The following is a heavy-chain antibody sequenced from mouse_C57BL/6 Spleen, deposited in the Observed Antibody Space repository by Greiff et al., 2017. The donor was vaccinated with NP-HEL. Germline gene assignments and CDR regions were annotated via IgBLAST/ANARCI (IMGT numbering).Heavy chain of an antibody. Sequence: QVQLQQPGTELVRPGASVKLSCKASGYTFTSYWMHWVKQRPGQGLEWIGNINPSNGGTNYNEKFKSKATLTVDKSSSTAYMQLSSLTSEDSAVYYCARSPYGNPWFAYWGQGTLVTVSA. CDR1: GYTFTSYW. CDR3: ARSPYGNPWFAY. J-gene: IGHJ3*01. V-gene: IGHV1-53*01. D-gene: IGHD2-1*01. CDR2: INPSNGGT.